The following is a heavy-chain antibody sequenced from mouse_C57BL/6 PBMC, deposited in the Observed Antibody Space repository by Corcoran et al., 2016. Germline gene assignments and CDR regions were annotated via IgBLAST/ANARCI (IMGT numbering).Heavy chain of an antibody. Sequence: EVQLQQSGPELVKPGASVKISCKASGYTFTDYYMNWVKQSHGKSLEWIGDINPNNGGTSYNQKFKGKATLTVDKSSSTAYMELRSLTSEDSAVYYCARWDGSSYGDYWGQGTTLTVSS. V-gene: IGHV1-26*01. CDR3: ARWDGSSYGDY. J-gene: IGHJ2*01. CDR2: INPNNGGT. CDR1: GYTFTDYY. D-gene: IGHD1-1*01.